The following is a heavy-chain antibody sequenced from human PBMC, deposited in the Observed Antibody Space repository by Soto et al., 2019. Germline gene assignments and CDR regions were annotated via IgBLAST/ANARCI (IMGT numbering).Heavy chain of an antibody. D-gene: IGHD3-16*02. V-gene: IGHV1-18*01. Sequence: ASVKVSCKASGYTFTSYGISWVRQAPGQGLEWMGWISAYNGNTNYAQKLQGRVTMTTDTSTSTAYMELRSLRSDDTAVYYCARDPGPYLPYYDYVWGSYRKFDYWGQGTLVTVSS. CDR1: GYTFTSYG. CDR3: ARDPGPYLPYYDYVWGSYRKFDY. CDR2: ISAYNGNT. J-gene: IGHJ4*02.